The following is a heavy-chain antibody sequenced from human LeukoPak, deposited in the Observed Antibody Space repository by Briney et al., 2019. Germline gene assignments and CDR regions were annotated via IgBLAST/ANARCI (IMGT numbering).Heavy chain of an antibody. J-gene: IGHJ4*02. D-gene: IGHD3-22*01. CDR3: AKDGSIVVALTYYFDY. Sequence: GGSLRLSCAASGFTFSSNAMSWVRQAPGKGLEWVSAISGSGGSTYYADSVKGRFTISRDNSKNTLYLQMNSLRAEDTAVYYCAKDGSIVVALTYYFDYWGQGTLVTVSS. CDR2: ISGSGGST. V-gene: IGHV3-23*01. CDR1: GFTFSSNA.